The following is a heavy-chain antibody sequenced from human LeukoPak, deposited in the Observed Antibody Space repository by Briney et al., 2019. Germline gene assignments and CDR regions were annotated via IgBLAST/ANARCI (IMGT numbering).Heavy chain of an antibody. J-gene: IGHJ4*02. CDR2: INPDSGFT. CDR1: GYKFTDDY. CDR3: APTAEAYTSWWKV. Sequence: ASVKVSCKASGYKFTDDYMHWVRQAPGQGLEFMGWINPDSGFTNYAQKFKGRITMTRDTSISTAYLEVRSLTSDDTAVYYCAPTAEAYTSWWKVWGQGTLVTVSS. D-gene: IGHD3-16*01. V-gene: IGHV1-2*02.